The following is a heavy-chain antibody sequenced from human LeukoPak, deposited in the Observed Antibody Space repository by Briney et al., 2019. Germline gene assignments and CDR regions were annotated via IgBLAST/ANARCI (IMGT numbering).Heavy chain of an antibody. CDR2: INYSGTT. Sequence: SETLSLTCTVSGDSISSRTYYWGWVRQPPGKGLEWIGSINYSGTTYYNPSLKSRVTVSVDTSKNQFSLTLSSVTAADTAVYYCARVNIVVVPSTMFDYWGQGILVTVSS. D-gene: IGHD2-2*01. J-gene: IGHJ4*02. CDR3: ARVNIVVVPSTMFDY. CDR1: GDSISSRTYY. V-gene: IGHV4-39*07.